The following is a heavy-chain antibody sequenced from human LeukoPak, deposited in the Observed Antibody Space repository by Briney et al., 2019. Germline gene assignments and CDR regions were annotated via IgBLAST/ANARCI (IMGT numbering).Heavy chain of an antibody. CDR2: ISGSGGST. V-gene: IGHV3-23*01. CDR1: GFTFSSYA. Sequence: PVGSLRLSCAASGFTFSSYAMSWVRQAPGKGLEWVSAISGSGGSTYYADSVKGRFTISRDNSKNTLYLQMNSLRAEDTAVYYCAKESITMVRGVDFSDYFDYWGQGTLVTVSS. CDR3: AKESITMVRGVDFSDYFDY. J-gene: IGHJ4*02. D-gene: IGHD3-10*01.